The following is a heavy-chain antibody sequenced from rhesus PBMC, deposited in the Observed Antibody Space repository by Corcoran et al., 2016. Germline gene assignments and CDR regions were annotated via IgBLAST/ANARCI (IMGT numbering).Heavy chain of an antibody. CDR1: GFTFRSSW. J-gene: IGHJ6*01. Sequence: EVQLVESGGGWAKPGGSLRLSCAASGFTFRSSWMNWVRQAPGKGVGGGSAINSGGGSTYYADSVKGRFTISRDNSKNPLSLQMNSLRAEDTAVYYCAKSLGYCSGGVCYYGLDSWGQGVVVTVSS. D-gene: IGHD2-8*01. CDR2: INSGGGST. V-gene: IGHV3S25*01. CDR3: AKSLGYCSGGVCYYGLDS.